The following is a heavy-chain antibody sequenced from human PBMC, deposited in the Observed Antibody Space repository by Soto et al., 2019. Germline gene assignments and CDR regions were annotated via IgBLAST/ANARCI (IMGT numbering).Heavy chain of an antibody. CDR1: GGTNTSINW. D-gene: IGHD1-26*01. V-gene: IGHV4-4*02. Sequence: SVTLSLTSAVSGGTNTSINWSRWVRHPPGKGLEWIGEIYHSGSTNYNPSLKSRVTISVDKSKNQFSLKLSSVTAADTAVYYCARDESVGATRSNGYFDYWGQGTLVTVS. CDR2: IYHSGST. CDR3: ARDESVGATRSNGYFDY. J-gene: IGHJ4*02.